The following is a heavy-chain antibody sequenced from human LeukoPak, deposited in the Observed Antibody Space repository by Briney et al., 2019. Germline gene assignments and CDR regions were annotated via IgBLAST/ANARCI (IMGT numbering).Heavy chain of an antibody. J-gene: IGHJ4*02. D-gene: IGHD3-10*01. V-gene: IGHV3-74*01. CDR1: GFTFGSYW. CDR2: INTDASST. Sequence: GGSLRLSCTASGFTFGSYWMHWVRQAPGKGLVWVSHINTDASSTNYAVSVKGRFTISRDNAKNTLYLQMNSLRAEDTAVYYCARDFSETLGVWGQGTLVTVSS. CDR3: ARDFSETLGV.